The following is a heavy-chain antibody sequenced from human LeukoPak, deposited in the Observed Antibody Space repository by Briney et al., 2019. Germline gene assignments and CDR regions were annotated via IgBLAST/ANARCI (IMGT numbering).Heavy chain of an antibody. V-gene: IGHV3-23*01. CDR1: GFTFIRNS. Sequence: GGSLRLSCAASGFTFIRNSMTWVRQAPGKGLEWVSAISGSDGSTYYADSVKGRFTISRDNSKNSLYLQMNSLRAEDTALYYCARDAVLRNIAAAGYFDYWGQGTLVTVSS. CDR2: ISGSDGST. D-gene: IGHD6-13*01. J-gene: IGHJ4*02. CDR3: ARDAVLRNIAAAGYFDY.